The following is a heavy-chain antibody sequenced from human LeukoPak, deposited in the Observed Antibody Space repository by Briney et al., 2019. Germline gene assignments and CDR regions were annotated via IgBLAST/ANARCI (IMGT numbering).Heavy chain of an antibody. V-gene: IGHV4-59*01. CDR2: IYYSGST. CDR1: GGSISSYY. D-gene: IGHD6-13*01. CDR3: ARGGYSSSSFCFDY. J-gene: IGHJ4*02. Sequence: PSETLSLTCPVSGGSISSYYWSWIRQPPGKGLEWIGYIYYSGSTNYNPSLKSRVTISVDTSKNQFSLKLSSVTAADTAVYYCARGGYSSSSFCFDYWGQGTLVTVSS.